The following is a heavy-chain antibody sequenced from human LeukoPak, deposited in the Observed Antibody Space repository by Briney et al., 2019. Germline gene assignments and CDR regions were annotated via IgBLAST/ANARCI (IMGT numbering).Heavy chain of an antibody. D-gene: IGHD3-16*01. Sequence: PSETLSLTCTVSGGSISTYYWTWIRQPPWKGLEWIGYIYYSGSTNYNPSLKSRVTMSVDTSKNQFSLKLNSVTAADTAVYYCARDRLGLPVDYWGRGTLVTVSS. J-gene: IGHJ4*02. V-gene: IGHV4-59*01. CDR3: ARDRLGLPVDY. CDR1: GGSISTYY. CDR2: IYYSGST.